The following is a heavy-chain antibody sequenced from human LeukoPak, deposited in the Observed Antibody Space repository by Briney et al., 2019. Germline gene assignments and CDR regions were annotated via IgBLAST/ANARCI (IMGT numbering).Heavy chain of an antibody. J-gene: IGHJ3*02. CDR3: TRSRNAYNFDAFDI. V-gene: IGHV3-74*01. CDR1: GFTFSNYW. Sequence: GGSLRLSCAASGFTFSNYWMHWVRQAPGKGLVWVSRINADGSITNYADSVRGRFTISRDNAKNTLYVQMNNLRAEDTAVYYCTRSRNAYNFDAFDIWGQGTMVTVSS. D-gene: IGHD5-24*01. CDR2: INADGSIT.